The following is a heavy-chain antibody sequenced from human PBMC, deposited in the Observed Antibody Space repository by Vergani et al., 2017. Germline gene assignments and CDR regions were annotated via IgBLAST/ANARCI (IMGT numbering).Heavy chain of an antibody. CDR3: ARRGLRSPNFDY. J-gene: IGHJ4*02. CDR1: GFTFSSYA. D-gene: IGHD5-12*01. CDR2: INWNGGST. Sequence: EVQLLESGGGLVQPGGSLRLSCAASGFTFSSYAMSWVRQAPGKGLEWVSSINWNGGSTGYADSVKGRFTISRDNAKNSLYLQMIRLRAEDKALYYCARRGLRSPNFDYWGQGTLVTVSS. V-gene: IGHV3-20*04.